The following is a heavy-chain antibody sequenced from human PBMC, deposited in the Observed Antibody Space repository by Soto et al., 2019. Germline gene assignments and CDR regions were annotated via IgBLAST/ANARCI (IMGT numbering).Heavy chain of an antibody. CDR1: GGTFSSYA. CDR2: IIPIFGTA. V-gene: IGHV1-69*01. J-gene: IGHJ5*02. Sequence: QVQLVQSGAEVKKPGSSVKVSCKASGGTFSSYAISWVRQAPGQGLEWMGGIIPIFGTANYAQKFQGRVTITADEYTSTAYMELSSLRSEDTAVYYCARGIVVVPAAIPSGGDWFAPWGQGTLVTVSS. CDR3: ARGIVVVPAAIPSGGDWFAP. D-gene: IGHD2-2*01.